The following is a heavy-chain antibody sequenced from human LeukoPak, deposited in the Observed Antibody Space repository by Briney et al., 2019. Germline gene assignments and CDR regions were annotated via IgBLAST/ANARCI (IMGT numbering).Heavy chain of an antibody. CDR3: ARVPDCSSTSCYGADWYFDL. CDR1: GGSISSYY. J-gene: IGHJ2*01. V-gene: IGHV4-4*07. CDR2: IYTSGST. D-gene: IGHD2-2*01. Sequence: PSETLSLACTVSGGSISSYYWSWIRQPAGKGLEWIGRIYTSGSTNYNPSLKSRVTMSVDTSKNQFSLKLSSVTAADTAVYYCARVPDCSSTSCYGADWYFDLWGRGTLVTVSS.